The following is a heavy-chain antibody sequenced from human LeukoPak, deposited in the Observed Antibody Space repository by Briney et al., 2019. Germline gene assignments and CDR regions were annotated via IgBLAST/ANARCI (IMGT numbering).Heavy chain of an antibody. CDR1: GLTVSRNA. CDR2: FYRDGS. V-gene: IGHV3-53*01. D-gene: IGHD5-24*01. J-gene: IGHJ6*02. Sequence: GGSLRLSCAASGLTVSRNAMSWVRQAPGKGLEFISVFYRDGSNADSVKGRFTLSRDDSKNMLHLQMNSLRAEDTAIYYCARDRYNYGRDFYYHGADVLGQGTTVIVSS. CDR3: ARDRYNYGRDFYYHGADV.